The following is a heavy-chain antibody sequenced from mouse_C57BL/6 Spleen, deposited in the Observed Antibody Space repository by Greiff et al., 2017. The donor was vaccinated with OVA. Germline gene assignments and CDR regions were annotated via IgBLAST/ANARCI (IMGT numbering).Heavy chain of an antibody. CDR1: GYAFTNYL. D-gene: IGHD2-5*01. J-gene: IGHJ1*03. CDR2: INPGSGGT. Sequence: QVHVKQSGAELVRPGTSVKVSCKASGYAFTNYLIEWVKQRPGQGLEWIGVINPGSGGTNYNEKFKGKATLTADKSSSTAYMQLSSLTSEDSAVYFCARGEGYYSNYWYFDVWGKGTTVTVSS. V-gene: IGHV1-54*01. CDR3: ARGEGYYSNYWYFDV.